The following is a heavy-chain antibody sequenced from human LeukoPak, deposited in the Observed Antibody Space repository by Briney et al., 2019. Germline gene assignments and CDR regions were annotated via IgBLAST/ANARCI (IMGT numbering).Heavy chain of an antibody. CDR2: ISSTGSTI. J-gene: IGHJ6*02. CDR3: ARDPDITMVRGVVDGMDV. D-gene: IGHD3-10*01. V-gene: IGHV3-48*03. Sequence: GGSLRLSCAASRCTFSSYELNWVSQAPGKGLEWVSYISSTGSTIYYADPVKGRFTISRDNAKNSLYLQMNSLRAEDTAVYYCARDPDITMVRGVVDGMDVWGQGTTVTVSS. CDR1: RCTFSSYE.